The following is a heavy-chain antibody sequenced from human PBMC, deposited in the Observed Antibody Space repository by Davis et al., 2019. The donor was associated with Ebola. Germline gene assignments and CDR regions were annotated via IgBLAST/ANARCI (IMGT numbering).Heavy chain of an antibody. V-gene: IGHV3-11*01. D-gene: IGHD6-13*01. J-gene: IGHJ4*02. CDR2: ISSSGSTI. CDR1: GFTFSNYA. Sequence: GGSLRLSCAASGFTFSNYAMSWVRQAPGKGLEWVSYISSSGSTIYYADSVKGRFTISRDNAKNSLYLQMNSLRAEDTAVYYCVKGGWQQYFDYWGQGTLVTVSS. CDR3: VKGGWQQYFDY.